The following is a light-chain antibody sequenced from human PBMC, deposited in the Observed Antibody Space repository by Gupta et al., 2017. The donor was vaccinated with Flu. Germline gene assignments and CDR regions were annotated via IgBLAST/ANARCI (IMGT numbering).Light chain of an antibody. J-gene: IGKJ3*01. CDR2: AAS. CDR1: QGISNY. CDR3: QKYNSAPPLFT. Sequence: DIQMTQSPSSLSASVGDRVTITCRASQGISNYLAWYQQKSGKVPKLLIYAASTLQSGVPSRFSGSGSGTDFTLTISSLQPEDVATYYCQKYNSAPPLFTCGPGTKVDIK. V-gene: IGKV1-27*01.